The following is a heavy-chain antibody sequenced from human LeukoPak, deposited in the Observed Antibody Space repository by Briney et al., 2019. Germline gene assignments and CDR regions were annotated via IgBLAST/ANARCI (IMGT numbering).Heavy chain of an antibody. CDR1: GGSFSGYY. V-gene: IGHV4-34*01. D-gene: IGHD3-22*01. Sequence: SETLSLTCAVYGGSFSGYYWSWIRQPPGKGLGWIGEINHSGSTNYNPSLKSRVTISVDTSKNQFSLKLSSVTAADTAVYYCARGDYGDSSGSLVPWGQGTLVTVSS. CDR3: ARGDYGDSSGSLVP. CDR2: INHSGST. J-gene: IGHJ5*02.